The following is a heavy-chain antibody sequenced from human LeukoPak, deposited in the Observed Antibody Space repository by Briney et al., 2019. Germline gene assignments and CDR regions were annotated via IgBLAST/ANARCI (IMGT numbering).Heavy chain of an antibody. CDR1: GGSISSYY. J-gene: IGHJ6*03. V-gene: IGHV4-59*01. Sequence: KPSETLSLTCTVSGGSISSYYWSWIRQPPGKGLEWIGYIYYSGSTNYNPSLKSRVTISVDTSKNQFSLKLSSVTAADTAVYYCARGYYDFWSGQLYYYYYMDVWGKGTTVTVSS. CDR3: ARGYYDFWSGQLYYYYYMDV. D-gene: IGHD3-3*01. CDR2: IYYSGST.